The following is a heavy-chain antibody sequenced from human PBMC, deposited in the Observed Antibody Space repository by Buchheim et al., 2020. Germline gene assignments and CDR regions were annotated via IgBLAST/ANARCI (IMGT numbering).Heavy chain of an antibody. J-gene: IGHJ6*02. V-gene: IGHV3-74*01. CDR3: ASSKGIAARDYYYYGMDV. CDR1: GFTFSGYW. Sequence: EVQLVESGGGSVQPGGSLRLSCAASGFTFSGYWMHWVRQVPGTGLVWVARINSDASSASYADSVRGRFIISRDNAKNSLYLQMNSLRAEDTAVYYCASSKGIAARDYYYYGMDVWGQGTT. CDR2: INSDASSA. D-gene: IGHD6-6*01.